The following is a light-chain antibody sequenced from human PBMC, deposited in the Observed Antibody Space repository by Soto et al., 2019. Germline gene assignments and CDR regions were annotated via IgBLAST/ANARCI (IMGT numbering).Light chain of an antibody. J-gene: IGLJ1*01. CDR2: YDS. CDR1: NIGSKS. CDR3: QVWDSSSDQV. Sequence: SYELTQPPSVSVAPGKTARITCGGTNIGSKSVHWYQQKPGQAPVLVIYYDSDRPSGIPERFSGSNSGNTATLTISRVEAGDEADYYCQVWDSSSDQVFGTGTKVTVL. V-gene: IGLV3-21*04.